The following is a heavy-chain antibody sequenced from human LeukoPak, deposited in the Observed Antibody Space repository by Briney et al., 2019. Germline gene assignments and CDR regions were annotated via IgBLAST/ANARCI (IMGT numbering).Heavy chain of an antibody. CDR1: GYTFTGYY. Sequence: ASVKVSCKASGYTFTGYYMHWVRQAPRQRLEWMGWINAGNGNTKYSQKFQGRVTITRDTSASTAYMELSSLRSEDTAVYYCARVSRLLRTLDYWGQGTLVTVSS. D-gene: IGHD3-22*01. CDR2: INAGNGNT. CDR3: ARVSRLLRTLDY. V-gene: IGHV1-3*01. J-gene: IGHJ4*02.